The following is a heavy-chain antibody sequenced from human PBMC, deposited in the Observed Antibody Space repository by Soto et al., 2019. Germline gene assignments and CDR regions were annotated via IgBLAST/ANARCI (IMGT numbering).Heavy chain of an antibody. D-gene: IGHD1-7*01. CDR3: ARDAGTTRMDV. J-gene: IGHJ6*02. V-gene: IGHV3-33*01. CDR2: IWYDGSKE. Sequence: QVRLVESGGGVVQPGRSLRLSCAASGINFSRSGMHWVRQAPGKGLEWVAIIWYDGSKEYYADYVKGQFTISRDNSRNTVYLQMNSLRAEGTAVYYCARDAGTTRMDVWGQGTTVTVSS. CDR1: GINFSRSG.